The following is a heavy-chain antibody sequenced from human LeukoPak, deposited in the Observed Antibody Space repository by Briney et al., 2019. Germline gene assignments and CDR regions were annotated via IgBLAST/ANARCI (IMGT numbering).Heavy chain of an antibody. V-gene: IGHV3-30*02. CDR2: IRYDGSNK. CDR3: ARGGCSSTSCYQGY. CDR1: GFTFSSYG. J-gene: IGHJ4*02. Sequence: GGSLRLSCAASGFTFSSYGMHWVRQAPGKGLEWVAFIRYDGSNKYYADSVKGRFTISRDNSKNTLYLQMGSLRAEDMAVYYCARGGCSSTSCYQGYWGQGTLVTVSS. D-gene: IGHD2-2*01.